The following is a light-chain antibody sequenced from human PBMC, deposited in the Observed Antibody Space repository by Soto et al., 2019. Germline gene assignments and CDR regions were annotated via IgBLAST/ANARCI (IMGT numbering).Light chain of an antibody. CDR2: DAS. CDR1: QSVTKY. Sequence: EIVLTQSPATLSLSPGESATLSCRASQSVTKYLVWYQQKPGQAPRLLISDASYRATGIPARFSGSGSGTDFTLTISSLEPEDFALYYCQQRSNWPITFGQGTRLENK. V-gene: IGKV3-11*01. CDR3: QQRSNWPIT. J-gene: IGKJ5*01.